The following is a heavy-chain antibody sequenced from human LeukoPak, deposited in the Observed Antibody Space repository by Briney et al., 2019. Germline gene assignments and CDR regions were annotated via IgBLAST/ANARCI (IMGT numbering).Heavy chain of an antibody. CDR3: STYDRRGRYDPA. Sequence: GGSLRLSCEASGFTFSSCWMNWVRQAPGKGLEWVATIRPYGGDKYYVDYVKGRFTISRDNSENSLFLQMNSLRAEDTAVYYCSTYDRRGRYDPAWGQGTMVADCS. CDR2: IRPYGGDK. J-gene: IGHJ5*02. D-gene: IGHD3-22*01. V-gene: IGHV3-7*03. CDR1: GFTFSSCW.